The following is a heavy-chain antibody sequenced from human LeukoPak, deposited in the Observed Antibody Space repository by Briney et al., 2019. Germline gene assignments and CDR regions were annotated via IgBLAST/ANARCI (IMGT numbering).Heavy chain of an antibody. CDR3: ARLAVAGFDY. V-gene: IGHV3-7*01. CDR2: IKQDGSEK. J-gene: IGHJ4*02. D-gene: IGHD6-13*01. CDR1: GFTLSSYW. Sequence: GGSLRLSCAASGFTLSSYWMSWARQAPGKGLEWVANIKQDGSEKYYVDSVKGRFTISRDNAKNSLYLQMNSLRAEDTAVYYCARLAVAGFDYWGQGTLVTVSS.